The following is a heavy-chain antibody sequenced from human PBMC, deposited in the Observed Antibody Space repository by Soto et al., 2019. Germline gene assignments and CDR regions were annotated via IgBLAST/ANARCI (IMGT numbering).Heavy chain of an antibody. D-gene: IGHD6-19*01. CDR2: IDWDDDK. Sequence: SGTTLVNPTQTLTLTCTFSGFSLSTIGMCGSWIRQPPGKALEWLALIDWDDDKYYSTYLKTRLTISKDTSKNQVVLTMTNMDPVDTATYYCACITWLGDHWWFDYWCQGTLGNVSS. J-gene: IGHJ4*02. CDR3: ACITWLGDHWWFDY. CDR1: GFSLSTIGMC. V-gene: IGHV2-70*01.